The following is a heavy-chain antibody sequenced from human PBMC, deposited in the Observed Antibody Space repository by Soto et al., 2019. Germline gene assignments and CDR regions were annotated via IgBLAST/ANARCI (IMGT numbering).Heavy chain of an antibody. Sequence: LRLSCTASGFTFDDYAMSWFRQAPGKGLEWVGFIRSKTYGGTAEYAASVKGRFTISRDNSKSIAYLQMNSLKTEDTAVYYCTRAGDGYSTYNWSDSWGQGTLVTVSS. CDR3: TRAGDGYSTYNWSDS. J-gene: IGHJ5*01. D-gene: IGHD5-18*01. CDR1: GFTFDDYA. CDR2: IRSKTYGGTA. V-gene: IGHV3-49*03.